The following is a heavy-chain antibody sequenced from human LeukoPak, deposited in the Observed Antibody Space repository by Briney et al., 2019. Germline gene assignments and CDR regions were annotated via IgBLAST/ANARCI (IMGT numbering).Heavy chain of an antibody. V-gene: IGHV3-30*18. D-gene: IGHD4-11*01. CDR2: ISSDGSKK. CDR1: GFTFSNYG. Sequence: GGSLRLSCAASGFTFSNYGMHWVRQAPGKGLEWVAVISSDGSKKYYADSVKGRFTISRDASKNTLYLHMNSLRAEDTALYYCAKDMTTIIHTYDYWGQGTLVTVSS. CDR3: AKDMTTIIHTYDY. J-gene: IGHJ4*02.